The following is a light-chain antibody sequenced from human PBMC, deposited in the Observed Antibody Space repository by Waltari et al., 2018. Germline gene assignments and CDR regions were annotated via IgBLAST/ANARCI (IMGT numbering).Light chain of an antibody. CDR1: QSVSSRN. Sequence: EIVLTQSPGTLSLSPGERATLSCRASQSVSSRNLAWYQQKPGRVPRLLIYGAFRKTTGLPDRFDGSGSGTDFTLTISRLEPDDFAVYYCLQYGDSPWTFGQGTKVEIK. V-gene: IGKV3-20*01. CDR2: GAF. J-gene: IGKJ1*01. CDR3: LQYGDSPWT.